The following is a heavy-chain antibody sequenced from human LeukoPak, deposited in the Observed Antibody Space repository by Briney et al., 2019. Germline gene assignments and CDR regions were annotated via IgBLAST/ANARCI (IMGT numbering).Heavy chain of an antibody. D-gene: IGHD3-3*01. J-gene: IGHJ4*02. CDR1: GFTFSDYF. Sequence: PGGSLRLSCAASGFTFSDYFMSWLRQAPGKGLEWVSYISSSSTSRNYADSVKGRFTISRDNAKSTLYLQMNSLRAEDTAVYYCARDRGRVVGEYFDYWGQGTLVTVSS. CDR3: ARDRGRVVGEYFDY. V-gene: IGHV3-11*06. CDR2: ISSSSTSR.